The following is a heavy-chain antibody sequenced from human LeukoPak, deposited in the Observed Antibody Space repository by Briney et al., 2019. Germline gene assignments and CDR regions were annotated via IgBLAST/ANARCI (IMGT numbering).Heavy chain of an antibody. Sequence: SQTLSLTCAISGDSVSSNSAAWNWIRQSPSRGLEWLGRTYYRSKWYNDYAVSVKSRITINPDTSKNQFSLQLNSVTPEDTAVYYCARANRSDLYYYYYMDVWGKGTTVTVSS. J-gene: IGHJ6*03. CDR2: TYYRSKWYN. CDR1: GDSVSSNSAA. CDR3: ARANRSDLYYYYYMDV. V-gene: IGHV6-1*01.